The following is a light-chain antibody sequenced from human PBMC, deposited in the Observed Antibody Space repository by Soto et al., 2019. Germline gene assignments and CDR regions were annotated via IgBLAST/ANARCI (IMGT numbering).Light chain of an antibody. V-gene: IGKV3-20*01. CDR3: QHYGSSPPIT. Sequence: EIVLTQSPGTLSLSPGERATLSCRASQSVSSSYLAWYQQKPGQAPRLLVYGASSRATGIPDRFSGSGSGTDFSLTISRLEPEDFSVYYCQHYGSSPPITFGQGTRLEFK. J-gene: IGKJ5*01. CDR1: QSVSSSY. CDR2: GAS.